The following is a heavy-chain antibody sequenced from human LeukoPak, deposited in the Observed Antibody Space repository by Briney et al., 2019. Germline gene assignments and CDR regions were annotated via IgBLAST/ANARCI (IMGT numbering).Heavy chain of an antibody. Sequence: SETLSLTCTVSGGPISSSSYYWGWIRQPPGKGLEWIGSIYYSGSTYYNPSLKSRVTISVDMSKNQFSLKLSSVTAADTAVYYCASLPTVYSRGYLALWGQGTLVTVSS. J-gene: IGHJ4*02. CDR3: ASLPTVYSRGYLAL. D-gene: IGHD3-22*01. CDR1: GGPISSSSYY. V-gene: IGHV4-39*07. CDR2: IYYSGST.